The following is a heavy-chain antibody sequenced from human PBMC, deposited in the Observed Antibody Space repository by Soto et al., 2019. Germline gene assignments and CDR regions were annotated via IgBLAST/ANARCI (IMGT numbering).Heavy chain of an antibody. J-gene: IGHJ5*02. Sequence: SETLSLTCTVSGGSITSGGSFWSWIRQHPGKGPEWIAFIGYSGATSYNPSLASRVTISADTYKSQFSLNLRSVTAADTAVYYCARGGASSKWFAPWGQGTLVTVSS. V-gene: IGHV4-31*03. CDR1: GGSITSGGSF. CDR2: IGYSGAT. D-gene: IGHD2-15*01. CDR3: ARGGASSKWFAP.